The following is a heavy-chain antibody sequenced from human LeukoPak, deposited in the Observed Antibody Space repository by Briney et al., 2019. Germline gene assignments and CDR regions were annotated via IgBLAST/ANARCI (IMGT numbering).Heavy chain of an antibody. D-gene: IGHD6-13*01. Sequence: GRSLRLSCAASGFTFSSYAMHWVRQAPGKGLEWVAVISYDGSNKYYADSVKGRFTISRDNSKNTLYLQMNSLRAEDTAVYYCARGHRIAATDTYATLQYYMDVWGKGTTVTVSS. CDR2: ISYDGSNK. CDR1: GFTFSSYA. J-gene: IGHJ6*03. CDR3: ARGHRIAATDTYATLQYYMDV. V-gene: IGHV3-30-3*01.